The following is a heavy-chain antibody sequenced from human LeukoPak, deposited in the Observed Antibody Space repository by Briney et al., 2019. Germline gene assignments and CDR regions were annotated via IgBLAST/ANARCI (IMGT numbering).Heavy chain of an antibody. CDR1: GFTFSSNA. V-gene: IGHV3-30-3*01. D-gene: IGHD1-26*01. J-gene: IGHJ4*02. Sequence: PGGSLRLSCAASGFTFSSNAMHWVRQAPGKGLEWVAVITYDGSNKYYADSVKGRFTISRDNSRNTLYLQMNSLRAKDTAVYYCARGLLGATTSYFDYWGQGTLVTVSS. CDR2: ITYDGSNK. CDR3: ARGLLGATTSYFDY.